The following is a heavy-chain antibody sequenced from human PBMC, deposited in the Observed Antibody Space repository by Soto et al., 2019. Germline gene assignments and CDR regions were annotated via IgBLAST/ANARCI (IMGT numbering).Heavy chain of an antibody. V-gene: IGHV4-34*01. D-gene: IGHD5-18*01. J-gene: IGHJ4*02. CDR1: GGSFSGYY. CDR2: INHSGST. Sequence: PSETLSLTCAVYGGSFSGYYWSWIRQPPGKGLEWIGEINHSGSTNYNPSLQSRVTISVDTSKNQFSLKLSSVTAADTAVYYCACVYRYGGSFAYWGQGSLV. CDR3: ACVYRYGGSFAY.